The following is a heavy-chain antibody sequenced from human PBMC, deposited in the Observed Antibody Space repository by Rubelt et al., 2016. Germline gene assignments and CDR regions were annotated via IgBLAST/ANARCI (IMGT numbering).Heavy chain of an antibody. D-gene: IGHD2-15*01. CDR1: GFTFSSYT. CDR3: ARDFSWSFDY. J-gene: IGHJ4*02. V-gene: IGHV3-23*01. Sequence: VRPGGSLRLSCAESGFTFSSYTMAWVRQAPGKAPEWVSVISSSGGTTYYADSVKGQVTISRDNAKNTLYLHMNSLNAAHTAVYFCARDFSWSFDYWGQGTLVTVSP. CDR2: ISSSGGTT.